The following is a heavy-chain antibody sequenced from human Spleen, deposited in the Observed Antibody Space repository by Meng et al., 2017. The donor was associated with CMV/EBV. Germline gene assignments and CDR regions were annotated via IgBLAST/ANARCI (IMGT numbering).Heavy chain of an antibody. CDR1: GYTFPNYG. Sequence: ASVKVSCKASGYTFPNYGISWVRQAPGQGLEWMGWISSYNGYTNYAQILQGRVTMTTDTSTNTAYLELRSLRSDDTAVYYCARGVMSGSYSYFYYGMDVWGQGTTVTVSS. J-gene: IGHJ6*02. D-gene: IGHD1-26*01. CDR2: ISSYNGYT. CDR3: ARGVMSGSYSYFYYGMDV. V-gene: IGHV1-18*01.